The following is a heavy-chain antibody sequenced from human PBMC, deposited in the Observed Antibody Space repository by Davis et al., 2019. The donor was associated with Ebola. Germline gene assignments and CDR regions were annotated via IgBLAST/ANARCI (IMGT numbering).Heavy chain of an antibody. D-gene: IGHD3-10*01. CDR2: IYHSGST. V-gene: IGHV4-59*12. J-gene: IGHJ4*02. CDR3: ATHDYGSGTYYTDY. Sequence: MPSETLSLTCTVSGGSISSYYWSWIRQPPGKGLEWIGEIYHSGSTNYNPSLKSRVTISVDKSKNQFSLKLSSVTAADTAVYYCATHDYGSGTYYTDYWGQGTLVTVSS. CDR1: GGSISSYY.